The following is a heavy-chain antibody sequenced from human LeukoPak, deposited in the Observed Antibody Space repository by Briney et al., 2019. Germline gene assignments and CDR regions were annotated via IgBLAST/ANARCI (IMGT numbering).Heavy chain of an antibody. D-gene: IGHD3-3*01. Sequence: ASVKVSCKASGYTFTTYGITWVRQATGQGLEWMGWINPNSGGTNYAQKFQGRVTMTRDTSISTAYMELSRLRSDDTAVYYCARSIGQNPYYDFWSGYYTSYFDYWGQGTLVTVSS. CDR2: INPNSGGT. CDR3: ARSIGQNPYYDFWSGYYTSYFDY. CDR1: GYTFTTYG. J-gene: IGHJ4*02. V-gene: IGHV1-2*02.